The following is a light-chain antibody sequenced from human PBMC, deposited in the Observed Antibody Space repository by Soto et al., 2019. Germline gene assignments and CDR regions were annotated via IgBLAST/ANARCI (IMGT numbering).Light chain of an antibody. CDR3: SSYTSSSTLLEV. Sequence: QSALTQPASVSGSPGQSITISCTGTSSDVGGYNYVSWYQQHPGKAPKLMIYDVSNRPSGVSNRFSGSKSGNTASLTISGLQAEDEADCSSYTSSSTLLEVFGTGTKLTVL. CDR1: SSDVGGYNY. CDR2: DVS. V-gene: IGLV2-14*01. J-gene: IGLJ1*01.